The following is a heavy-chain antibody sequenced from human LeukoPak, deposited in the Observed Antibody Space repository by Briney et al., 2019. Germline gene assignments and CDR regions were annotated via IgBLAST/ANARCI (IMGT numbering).Heavy chain of an antibody. J-gene: IGHJ4*02. V-gene: IGHV1-46*01. D-gene: IGHD3-10*01. CDR1: GYTLTNYY. Sequence: ASVKVPCKASGYTLTNYYMHWVRQAPGQGLQWMAIINPSGGSTTYAQKFQGRVILTTDTSTSTVYMELSSLRSDDTAVYYCARAPYYHGSERYHNVPYFDTWGQGTLVTVSS. CDR2: INPSGGST. CDR3: ARAPYYHGSERYHNVPYFDT.